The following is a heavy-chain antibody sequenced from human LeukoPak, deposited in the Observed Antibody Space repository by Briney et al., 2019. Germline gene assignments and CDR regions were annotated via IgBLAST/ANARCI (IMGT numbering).Heavy chain of an antibody. CDR2: ISSSSSYI. D-gene: IGHD6-13*01. V-gene: IGHV3-21*01. CDR1: GFTFSSYG. Sequence: PGGSLRLSCVASGFTFSSYGTNWVRQAPGKGLEWVSFISSSSSYIYYADSVKGRFTISRGNAKNSLYLQMNSLRAEDTAVYYCARIMTQQMVFDYWGQGTLVTVSS. J-gene: IGHJ4*02. CDR3: ARIMTQQMVFDY.